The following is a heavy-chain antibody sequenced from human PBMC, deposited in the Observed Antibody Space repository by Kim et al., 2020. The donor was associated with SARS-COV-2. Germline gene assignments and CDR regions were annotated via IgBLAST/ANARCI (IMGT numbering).Heavy chain of an antibody. Sequence: LSLTCEASGFIFDDYGMTWVRQVPGKGLEWVSGINWNGRDIGYGDSVKGRFTISRDNAKNSLYLQMNSLTAEDTALYYCVRASRGGGAFDIWGQGAVVTVSS. J-gene: IGHJ3*02. CDR2: INWNGRDI. V-gene: IGHV3-20*04. D-gene: IGHD3-16*01. CDR1: GFIFDDYG. CDR3: VRASRGGGAFDI.